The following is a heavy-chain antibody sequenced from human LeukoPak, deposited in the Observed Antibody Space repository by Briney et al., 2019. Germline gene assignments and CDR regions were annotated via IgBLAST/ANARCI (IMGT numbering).Heavy chain of an antibody. CDR2: IKQDGSEK. D-gene: IGHD3-3*01. CDR1: GLTFSSYW. CDR3: ARGGAIFGVDFDY. V-gene: IGHV3-7*01. J-gene: IGHJ4*02. Sequence: PGGSLRLSCAASGLTFSSYWMSWVRQAPGKGLEWVANIKQDGSEKYYVDSVKGRFTISRDNAKNSLYLQMNSLRAEDTAVYYCARGGAIFGVDFDYWGQGTLVTVSS.